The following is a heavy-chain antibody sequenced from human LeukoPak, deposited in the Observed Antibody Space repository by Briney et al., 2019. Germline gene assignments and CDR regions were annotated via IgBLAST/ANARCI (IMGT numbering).Heavy chain of an antibody. CDR2: ITHSGST. Sequence: SQTLSLTCTVSRGSISGGGFYWAWIRQHPGQGLEWIGYITHSGSTYYNPALESRISIFRDTSKNQFSLSLTFVTAADTAVYYCVRDPGTTIDSWGPGILVTVSS. CDR3: VRDPGTTIDS. V-gene: IGHV4-31*03. CDR1: RGSISGGGFY. D-gene: IGHD1/OR15-1a*01. J-gene: IGHJ4*02.